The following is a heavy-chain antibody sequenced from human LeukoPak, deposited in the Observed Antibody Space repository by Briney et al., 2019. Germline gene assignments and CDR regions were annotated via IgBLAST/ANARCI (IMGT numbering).Heavy chain of an antibody. CDR1: GFTFSSYW. Sequence: GGSLRLSCAASGFTFSSYWMSWVRQTPGKGLEWVANIKQDGSEQYYVDSVKGRFTISRDNAKNSLYLQMNSLRAEDTAVYYCARETVFGVVIPTYYFDYWGQGTLVTVSS. CDR2: IKQDGSEQ. J-gene: IGHJ4*02. D-gene: IGHD3-3*01. CDR3: ARETVFGVVIPTYYFDY. V-gene: IGHV3-7*01.